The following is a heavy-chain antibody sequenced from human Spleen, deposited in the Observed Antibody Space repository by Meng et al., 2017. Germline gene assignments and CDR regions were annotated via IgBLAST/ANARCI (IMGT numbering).Heavy chain of an antibody. CDR3: ARSPIDTFDLSALPLDY. CDR2: IYSGGNT. CDR1: GFTVSHNY. D-gene: IGHD3-16*01. J-gene: IGHJ4*02. V-gene: IGHV3-66*02. Sequence: AGSLRLSCAASGFTVSHNYMSWVRQAPGKGLEWVSVIYSGGNTYYADSVKGRFTIPRDNSKNTVFLQINSLRAEDTAVYYCARSPIDTFDLSALPLDYWGQGTLVTVSS.